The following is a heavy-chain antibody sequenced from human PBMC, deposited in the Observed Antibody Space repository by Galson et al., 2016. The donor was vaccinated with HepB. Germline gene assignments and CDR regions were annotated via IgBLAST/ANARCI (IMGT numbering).Heavy chain of an antibody. CDR1: GFKFSSYT. V-gene: IGHV3-21*01. J-gene: IGHJ4*02. CDR3: ATEVGSNWGASHDY. CDR2: ITSGSSHI. Sequence: SLRLSCAASGFKFSSYTMTWVRQAPGKGLEWVSSITSGSSHIFYSDSVKGRFTISRDNAKNSVFLQMNSLTDEDTSVYYCATEVGSNWGASHDYWGQGTLVTVSS. D-gene: IGHD7-27*01.